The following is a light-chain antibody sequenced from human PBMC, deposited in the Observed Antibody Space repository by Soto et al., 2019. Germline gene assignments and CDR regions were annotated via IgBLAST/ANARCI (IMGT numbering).Light chain of an antibody. CDR3: QQYNNWPWT. Sequence: EIVLAQSPGTLSPSPGERATLSCRASQSVSNNYLACYQQKPVQAPRLLIYGASTRATGIPARFSGSGSGTEFTLTISSLQSEDFAVYYCQQYNNWPWTFGQGTKVDI. CDR2: GAS. J-gene: IGKJ1*01. CDR1: QSVSNN. V-gene: IGKV3-15*01.